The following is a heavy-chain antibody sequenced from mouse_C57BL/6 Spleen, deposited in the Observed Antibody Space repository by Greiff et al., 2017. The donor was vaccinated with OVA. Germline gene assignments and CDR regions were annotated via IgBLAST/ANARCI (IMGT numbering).Heavy chain of an antibody. V-gene: IGHV3-6*01. CDR1: GYSITSGYY. CDR3: AREDYSNYVSWFAY. J-gene: IGHJ3*01. Sequence: VQLKESGPGLVKPSQSLSLTCSVTGYSITSGYYWNWIRQFPGNKLEWMGYISYDGSNNYNPSLKNRISITRDTSKNQFFLKLNSVTTEDTATYYCAREDYSNYVSWFAYWGQGTLVTVSA. D-gene: IGHD2-5*01. CDR2: ISYDGSN.